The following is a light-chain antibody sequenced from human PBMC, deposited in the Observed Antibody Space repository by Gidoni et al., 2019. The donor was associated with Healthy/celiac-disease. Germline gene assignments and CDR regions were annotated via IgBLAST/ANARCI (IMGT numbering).Light chain of an antibody. CDR3: QPSYSTPWT. V-gene: IGKV1-39*01. CDR1: QSISSY. Sequence: IQMTQSTSSRSASVGDRVTITCRASQSISSYVNWYQQKPGKAPQLLIYAASSLQSGFPSRFSGSSSGPDFTLTIRSLQPLHFASYYCQPSYSTPWTFGQGTKVEIK. CDR2: AAS. J-gene: IGKJ1*01.